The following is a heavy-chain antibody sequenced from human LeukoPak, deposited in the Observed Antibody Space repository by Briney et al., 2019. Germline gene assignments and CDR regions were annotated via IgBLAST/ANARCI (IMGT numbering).Heavy chain of an antibody. Sequence: SETLSLTCTVSGGSISSGADYWSWIRQHPGTGLEWIGYIYSRGSTYYNPSLKRRVTISMDTSNNQFSLKLSSVTAADTAVYYCARDPEIYSYGSYGMDVWGQGTLVTVSS. CDR3: ARDPEIYSYGSYGMDV. CDR1: GGSISSGADY. J-gene: IGHJ6*02. V-gene: IGHV4-31*03. D-gene: IGHD5-18*01. CDR2: IYSRGST.